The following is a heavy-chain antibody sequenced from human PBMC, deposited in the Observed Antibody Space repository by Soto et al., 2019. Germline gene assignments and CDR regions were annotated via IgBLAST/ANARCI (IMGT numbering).Heavy chain of an antibody. CDR2: IFSNDEK. CDR1: GFSLTNARLG. V-gene: IGHV2-26*01. J-gene: IGHJ5*02. D-gene: IGHD4-17*01. Sequence: QVTLKESGPVLVKPRETLTLTCTVSGFSLTNARLGVSWFRQPPGKALEWLAHIFSNDEKSFTTSLKSRLTTSHDTSKIQVVLTMTTMAPVHTATYYRARMTTVPPVANWFDPWGLRTRVTVSS. CDR3: ARMTTVPPVANWFDP.